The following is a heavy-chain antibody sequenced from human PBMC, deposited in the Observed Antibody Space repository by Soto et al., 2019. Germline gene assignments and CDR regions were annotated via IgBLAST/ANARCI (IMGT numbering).Heavy chain of an antibody. CDR1: EFTVSNNY. D-gene: IGHD6-19*01. V-gene: IGHV3-66*01. J-gene: IGHJ6*04. CDR2: INSGGNT. Sequence: EVQLVESGGGLVQPGGSLRLSCTASEFTVSNNYMTWVRQAPGKGLEWVSVINSGGNTYYADSVQGRFTISRDNYYTLYLEMNSLRAEDTAIYYCCTCPAVAVWGKGTTVTVSS. CDR3: CTCPAVAV.